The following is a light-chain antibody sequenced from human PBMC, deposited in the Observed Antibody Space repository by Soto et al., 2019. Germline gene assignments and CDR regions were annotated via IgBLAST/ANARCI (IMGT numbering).Light chain of an antibody. V-gene: IGKV3-20*01. CDR2: GAS. CDR1: QSVSSSS. Sequence: EIVLTQSPGTLSLSPGERATLSCRASQSVSSSSVAWYQQKPGQAPRLLIYGASSRATGIPDRFSGSGSGTDFTLAISRLEPEDFAVYYCQQYDTSPSTFGQGTKVQIK. CDR3: QQYDTSPST. J-gene: IGKJ2*02.